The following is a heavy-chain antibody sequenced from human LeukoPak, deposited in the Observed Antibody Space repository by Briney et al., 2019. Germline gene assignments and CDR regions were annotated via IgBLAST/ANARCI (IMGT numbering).Heavy chain of an antibody. CDR2: IYYSGST. CDR3: ARSVNYYYYYYMDV. Sequence: SETLSLTCTVSGGSISSHYWSWIRQPPGKGLEWLGYIYYSGSTNYNPSLKSRVTISVDTSKNQFSLKLSSVTAADTAVYYCARSVNYYYYYYMDVWGKGTTVTVSS. J-gene: IGHJ6*03. CDR1: GGSISSHY. V-gene: IGHV4-59*11.